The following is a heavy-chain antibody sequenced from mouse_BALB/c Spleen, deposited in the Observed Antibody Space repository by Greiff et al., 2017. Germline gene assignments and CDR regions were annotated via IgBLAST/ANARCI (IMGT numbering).Heavy chain of an antibody. Sequence: ESGPGLVKPSQSLSLTCSVTGYSITSGYYWNWIRQFPGNKLEWMGYISYDGSNNYNPSLKNRISITRDTSKNQFFLKLNSVTTEDTATYYCARDDGYYWYCDVWGAGTTVTVSS. CDR1: GYSITSGYY. J-gene: IGHJ1*01. V-gene: IGHV3-6*02. CDR2: ISYDGSN. CDR3: ARDDGYYWYCDV. D-gene: IGHD2-3*01.